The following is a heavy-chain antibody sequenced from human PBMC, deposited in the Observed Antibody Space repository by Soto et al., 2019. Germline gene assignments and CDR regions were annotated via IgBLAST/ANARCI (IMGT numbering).Heavy chain of an antibody. J-gene: IGHJ4*02. V-gene: IGHV1-69*01. CDR1: GDTFNSYV. CDR2: IITAFGTT. Sequence: QVQLVQSGPEVKKPGSSVKVSCKASGDTFNSYVITWVRQAPGQGLEWLGGIITAFGTTSYAQNFQHRITITADEAATTDHMELSSLTSDDTAIYYCTRSYGYTFGGSLDNWGQGTLVTVSS. D-gene: IGHD5-18*01. CDR3: TRSYGYTFGGSLDN.